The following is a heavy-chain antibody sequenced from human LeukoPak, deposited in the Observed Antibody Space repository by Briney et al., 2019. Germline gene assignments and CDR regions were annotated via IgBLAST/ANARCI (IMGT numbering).Heavy chain of an antibody. CDR3: ASAYDYVWGSYRTDAFDI. V-gene: IGHV3-21*01. CDR1: GFTFSSPA. CDR2: ISSSSSYI. Sequence: PGGSLRLSCAASGFTFSSPAMSWVRQAPGKGLEWVSSISSSSSYIYYADSVKGRFTISRDNAKNSLYLQMNSLRAEDTAVYYCASAYDYVWGSYRTDAFDIWGQGTMVTVSS. D-gene: IGHD3-16*02. J-gene: IGHJ3*02.